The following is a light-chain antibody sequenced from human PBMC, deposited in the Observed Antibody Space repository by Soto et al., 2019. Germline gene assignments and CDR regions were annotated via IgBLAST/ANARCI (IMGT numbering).Light chain of an antibody. CDR1: SGDIGSYNY. V-gene: IGLV2-14*03. J-gene: IGLJ1*01. CDR2: DVT. Sequence: QSVLTQPASMSGSPGQSITISCTGSSGDIGSYNYVSWYQHHPGKAPKLLIYDVTTRPSGSSHRFSCSKSGHTASLTISGLQAEDGADYYCASYISSSDVFVFGPGTKVTVL. CDR3: ASYISSSDVFV.